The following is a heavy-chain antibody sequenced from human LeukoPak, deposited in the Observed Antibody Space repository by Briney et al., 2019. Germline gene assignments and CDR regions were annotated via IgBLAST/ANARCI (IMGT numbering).Heavy chain of an antibody. Sequence: GASVKVSCKASGYTFTSYAMHWVRQAPGQRLEWMGWINAGNGNTKYSQKFQGRVTITRDTSASPAYMELSSLRSEDTAVYYCARGYYGSGSPLDWYFDLWGRGTLVTVSS. V-gene: IGHV1-3*01. CDR2: INAGNGNT. D-gene: IGHD3-10*01. CDR1: GYTFTSYA. J-gene: IGHJ2*01. CDR3: ARGYYGSGSPLDWYFDL.